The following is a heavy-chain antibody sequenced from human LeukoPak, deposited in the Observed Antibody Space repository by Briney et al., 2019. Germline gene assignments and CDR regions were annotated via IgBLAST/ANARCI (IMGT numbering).Heavy chain of an antibody. D-gene: IGHD6-13*01. CDR3: ARGRRGDPSATGNYYIDY. CDR1: GGTFSSYA. Sequence: GASVKVSCKASGGTFSSYAISWVRQAPGQGLEWMGGIIPIFGTANYAQKFQGRVTITADESTSTAYMELSSLRSEDTAVYYCARGRRGDPSATGNYYIDYWGQGTLVTVSS. CDR2: IIPIFGTA. J-gene: IGHJ4*02. V-gene: IGHV1-69*13.